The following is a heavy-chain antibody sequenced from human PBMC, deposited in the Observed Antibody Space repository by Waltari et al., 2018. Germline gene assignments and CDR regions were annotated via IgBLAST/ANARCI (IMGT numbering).Heavy chain of an antibody. D-gene: IGHD7-27*01. Sequence: QVQLQESGPGLVKPSETLSLTCTVSGYCSNSGYYWGWVRQSPGKGLEWVGSIYRSDTTHYNPSLKSRVTISGDTSKNQVALRLKSVPAADTAMYYCARALNWGSTGAINKWGRGTMVTVSS. J-gene: IGHJ3*02. CDR2: IYRSDTT. CDR1: GYCSNSGYY. V-gene: IGHV4-38-2*02. CDR3: ARALNWGSTGAINK.